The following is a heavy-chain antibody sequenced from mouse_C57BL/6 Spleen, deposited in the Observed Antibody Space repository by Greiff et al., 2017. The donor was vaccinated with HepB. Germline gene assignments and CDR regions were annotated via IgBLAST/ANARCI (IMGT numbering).Heavy chain of an antibody. CDR1: GYTFTSYG. V-gene: IGHV1-81*01. Sequence: QVQLKQSGAELARPGASVKLSCKASGYTFTSYGISWVKQRTGQGLEWIGEIYPRSGNTYYNEKFKGKATLTADKSSSTAYMELRSLTSEDSAVYFCARGILLEGFAYWGQGTLVTVSA. J-gene: IGHJ3*01. CDR3: ARGILLEGFAY. CDR2: IYPRSGNT. D-gene: IGHD1-1*01.